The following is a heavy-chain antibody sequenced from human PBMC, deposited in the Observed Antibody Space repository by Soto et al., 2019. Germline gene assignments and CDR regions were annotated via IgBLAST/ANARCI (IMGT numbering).Heavy chain of an antibody. D-gene: IGHD3-22*01. CDR3: ARQYDSSGYMGY. V-gene: IGHV4-31*03. Sequence: QVQLQESGPGLVKPSQTLSLTCTVSGGSISSGGYYWSWIRQHPGKGLEWIGYIYYSGSTYYNPSLQSRGTISVDTSKNQFSLKLSSVTAADTAVYYCARQYDSSGYMGYWGQGTLVTVSS. CDR1: GGSISSGGYY. J-gene: IGHJ4*02. CDR2: IYYSGST.